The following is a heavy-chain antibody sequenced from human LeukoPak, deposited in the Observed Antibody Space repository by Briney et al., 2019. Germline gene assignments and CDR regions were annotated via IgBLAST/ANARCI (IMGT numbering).Heavy chain of an antibody. V-gene: IGHV6-1*01. CDR1: GDSVSTNSAA. J-gene: IGHJ3*02. Sequence: SQTLSLTCALSGDSVSTNSAAWNWIRQSPSRGLEWLGRTYYRSKGYNDYAVSVKSRITINPDTSKNQFSLQLDSVTPEDTAVYYCARAREEVRYYYDSSGYDAFDIWGQGTMVTVSS. CDR3: ARAREEVRYYYDSSGYDAFDI. CDR2: TYYRSKGYN. D-gene: IGHD3-22*01.